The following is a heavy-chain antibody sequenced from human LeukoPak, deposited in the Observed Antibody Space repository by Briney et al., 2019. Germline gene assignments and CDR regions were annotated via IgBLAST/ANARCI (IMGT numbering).Heavy chain of an antibody. D-gene: IGHD2-2*01. Sequence: GGSLRLSCAASGFTFSSYWMSWVRQAPGKGLEWVANIKQDGSEKYYVDSVKGRFTISRDNAKNSLYLQMNSLRAEDTAVYYCARDSRFYCSSTSCYGGARTFDYWGQGTLVTVPS. V-gene: IGHV3-7*01. J-gene: IGHJ4*02. CDR3: ARDSRFYCSSTSCYGGARTFDY. CDR1: GFTFSSYW. CDR2: IKQDGSEK.